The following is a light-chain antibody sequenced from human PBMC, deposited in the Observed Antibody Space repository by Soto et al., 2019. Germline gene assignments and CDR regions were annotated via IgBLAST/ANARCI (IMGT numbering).Light chain of an antibody. V-gene: IGLV1-40*01. CDR3: QSYDTTLSGAWV. Sequence: QAVLTQPPSVSGAPGQWVTISCTGSSSNLGAGFDVHWYQHLPGRAPKLLINGDDNRPSGVPDRFSGSRSGTSASLAITGLQAEDEADYYCQSYDTTLSGAWVFGGGTKVTVL. CDR2: GDD. J-gene: IGLJ3*02. CDR1: SSNLGAGFD.